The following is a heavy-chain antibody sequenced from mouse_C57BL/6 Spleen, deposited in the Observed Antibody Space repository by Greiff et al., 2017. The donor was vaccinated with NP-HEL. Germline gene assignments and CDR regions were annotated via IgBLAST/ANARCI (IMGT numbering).Heavy chain of an antibody. CDR2: IYPGDGDT. Sequence: VQGVESGAELVKPGASVKISCKASGYAFSSYWMNWVKQRPGKGLEWIGQIYPGDGDTNYNGKFKGKATLTADKSSSTAYMQLSSLTSEDSAVYFCARNYYGSSYGDYWGQGTTLTVSS. CDR3: ARNYYGSSYGDY. D-gene: IGHD1-1*01. V-gene: IGHV1-80*01. CDR1: GYAFSSYW. J-gene: IGHJ2*01.